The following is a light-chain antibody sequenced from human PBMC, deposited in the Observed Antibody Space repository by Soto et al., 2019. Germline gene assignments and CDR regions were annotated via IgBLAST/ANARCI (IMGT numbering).Light chain of an antibody. CDR1: QSVSSY. J-gene: IGKJ4*01. V-gene: IGKV3-11*01. Sequence: EIVLTQSPATLYLSPEERATLSCRASQSVSSYLAWYQQKPGQAPRLLIYDASNRATGIPARFSGSGSGTDFTLTISSLEPEDFAVYYCQQRSNWLLTFGGGTKVEIK. CDR2: DAS. CDR3: QQRSNWLLT.